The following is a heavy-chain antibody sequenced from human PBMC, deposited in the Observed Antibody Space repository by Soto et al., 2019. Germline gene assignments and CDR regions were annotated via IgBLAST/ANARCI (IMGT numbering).Heavy chain of an antibody. CDR3: ARMDFWSGSASDAFDI. Sequence: GGSLRLSCAASGFTVSSNYMSWVRQAPGKGLEWVSVIYSGGSPYYADSVKGRFTISRHNSKNTLYLQMNSLRAEDTAVYYCARMDFWSGSASDAFDIWGQGTMVTVSS. CDR1: GFTVSSNY. J-gene: IGHJ3*02. D-gene: IGHD3-3*01. V-gene: IGHV3-53*04. CDR2: IYSGGSP.